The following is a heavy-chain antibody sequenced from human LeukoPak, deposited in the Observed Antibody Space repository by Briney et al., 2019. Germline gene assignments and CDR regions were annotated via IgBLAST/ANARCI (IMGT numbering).Heavy chain of an antibody. J-gene: IGHJ6*02. V-gene: IGHV3-49*04. Sequence: PGRSLRLSCTASGLTFGDYAMSWVRQAPGKGLEWVGFIRSKAYGGTTEYAASVKGRFTISRDNSENTLYVQMNSLRAEDTAVYYCAKDRGSSSSAYGMDVWGQGTTVTVSS. CDR1: GLTFGDYA. D-gene: IGHD6-13*01. CDR2: IRSKAYGGTT. CDR3: AKDRGSSSSAYGMDV.